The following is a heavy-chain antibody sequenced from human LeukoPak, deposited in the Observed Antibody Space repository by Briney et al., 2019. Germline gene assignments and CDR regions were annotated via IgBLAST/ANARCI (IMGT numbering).Heavy chain of an antibody. J-gene: IGHJ5*02. CDR3: AKAPVRILGFWFDP. Sequence: GGSLRLSCAASGFTFTTYAMSWVRQAPGKGLEWVSAISGSGGSTYYADSVKGRFTISRDNSKNTLYLQMNSLRAEDTAVYYCAKAPVRILGFWFDPWGQGTLVTVSS. D-gene: IGHD2-21*01. CDR1: GFTFTTYA. CDR2: ISGSGGST. V-gene: IGHV3-23*01.